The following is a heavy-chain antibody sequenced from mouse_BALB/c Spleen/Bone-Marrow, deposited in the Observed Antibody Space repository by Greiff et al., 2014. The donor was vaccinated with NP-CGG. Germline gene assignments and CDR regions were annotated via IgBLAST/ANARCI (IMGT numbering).Heavy chain of an antibody. D-gene: IGHD3-1*01. V-gene: IGHV1S135*01. CDR3: ASYHSSGYAMDY. CDR1: GYSFTDYN. CDR2: IDPYNGGT. J-gene: IGHJ4*01. Sequence: EVQRVESGPELVKPGASVKVSCKASGYSFTDYNMYWVKQSHGKSLEWIGYIDPYNGGTSYNQKFKGKATLTVDKSSSTAFMHLNSLTSEYSAVYYCASYHSSGYAMDYWGQGTSVTVSS.